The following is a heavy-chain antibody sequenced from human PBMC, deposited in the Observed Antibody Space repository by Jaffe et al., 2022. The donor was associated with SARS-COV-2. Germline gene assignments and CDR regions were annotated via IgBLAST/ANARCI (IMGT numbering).Heavy chain of an antibody. D-gene: IGHD1-26*01. J-gene: IGHJ4*02. CDR1: GFTFDDHV. V-gene: IGHV3-23*04. CDR3: VKDLWWELEQPGTYFDD. CDR2: ITASPTKT. Sequence: EVQLVESGGGLVQPGGSLRLSCAASGFTFDDHVMTWVRQAPGKGLDWVSSITASPTKTYYGDAVKGRFTISRDNSINTVYLQLTSLRAEDTALYYCVKDLWWELEQPGTYFDDWGQGTLVTVSS.